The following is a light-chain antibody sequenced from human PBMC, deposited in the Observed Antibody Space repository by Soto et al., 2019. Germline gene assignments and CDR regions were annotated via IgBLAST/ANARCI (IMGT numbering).Light chain of an antibody. J-gene: IGLJ2*01. Sequence: QSVLTQPPSVSATPGQGVTLSCSGGDSNIGSTAVNWYQQVLGTAPKLLIYSSNQRPSGVPDRISGSKSGTSASLAISGLQSEDEADYYCAAWDDDLHVWLFGGGTKVTVL. CDR3: AAWDDDLHVWL. CDR2: SSN. V-gene: IGLV1-44*01. CDR1: DSNIGSTA.